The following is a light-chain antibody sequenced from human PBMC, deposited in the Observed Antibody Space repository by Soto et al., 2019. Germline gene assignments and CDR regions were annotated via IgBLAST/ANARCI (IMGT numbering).Light chain of an antibody. CDR1: SSDVGAYNF. J-gene: IGLJ7*01. CDR2: DVS. Sequence: QSALTQPASVSGSPGQSITISCTGTSSDVGAYNFVSWYQQHPDKVPKLMIFDVSRRPSGVSDRFSGSKSGNTASLTISGLQPEAEADYYCSSYTSSSPHVFGSGTQLTVL. V-gene: IGLV2-14*03. CDR3: SSYTSSSPHV.